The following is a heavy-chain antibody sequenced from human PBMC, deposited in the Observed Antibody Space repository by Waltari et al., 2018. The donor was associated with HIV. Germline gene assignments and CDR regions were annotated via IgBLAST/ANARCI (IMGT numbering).Heavy chain of an antibody. Sequence: QVQLVQSGAEMKKPGSSVNVSCTASGGTLGNFAISWVRQVPGKGPEWLGGIIPVFGTTNSAQKFQDRVSLTADESTGTAYMELKSLRSDDTAMYYCARDHFLSSAWYAPFDTWGQGTLVTVSA. CDR2: IIPVFGTT. J-gene: IGHJ4*02. D-gene: IGHD6-19*01. V-gene: IGHV1-69*01. CDR1: GGTLGNFA. CDR3: ARDHFLSSAWYAPFDT.